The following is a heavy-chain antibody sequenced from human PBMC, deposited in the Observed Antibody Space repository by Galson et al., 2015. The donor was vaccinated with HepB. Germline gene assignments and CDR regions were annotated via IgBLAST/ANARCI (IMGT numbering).Heavy chain of an antibody. D-gene: IGHD2-2*01. CDR3: ARATDGPSSCTTDNCYVFDS. CDR2: YSAXKGDTNGDT. J-gene: IGHJ4*02. Sequence: SVKVSCKASGYMFRSFAINWXRQAPXXGLXXXGWYSAXKGDTNGDTNYAEKFQGRLTMTTDTSTSTAYMELRSLRSDDSAVYYCARATDGPSSCTTDNCYVFDSWGQGTLVTVSS. V-gene: IGHV1-18*04. CDR1: GYMFRSFA.